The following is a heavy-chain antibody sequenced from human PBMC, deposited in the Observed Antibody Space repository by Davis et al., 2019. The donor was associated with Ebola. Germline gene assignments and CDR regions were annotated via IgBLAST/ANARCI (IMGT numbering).Heavy chain of an antibody. V-gene: IGHV1-3*01. CDR1: GYTFTSYD. Sequence: ASVKVSCKASGYTFTSYDINWVRQATGQGLEWMGWINAGNGNTKYSQKFQGRVTITRDTSASTAYMELSSLRSEDTAVYYCARAMGAYYYYGMDVWGQGTTVTVSS. CDR3: ARAMGAYYYYGMDV. J-gene: IGHJ6*02. D-gene: IGHD1-26*01. CDR2: INAGNGNT.